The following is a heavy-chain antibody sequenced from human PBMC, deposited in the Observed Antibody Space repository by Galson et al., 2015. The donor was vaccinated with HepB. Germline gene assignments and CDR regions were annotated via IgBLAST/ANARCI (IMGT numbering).Heavy chain of an antibody. CDR2: ISGSGSSA. D-gene: IGHD2-2*01. V-gene: IGHV3-23*01. CDR1: GFTFTSYA. J-gene: IGHJ3*02. CDR3: AKNRLCSSITCQDAFDI. Sequence: SLRLSCAASGFTFTSYAMNWVRQAPGKGLEWVSLISGSGSSADYADSVKSRFTISRDNSKNTVYLEMDSLRAEDTAVYFCAKNRLCSSITCQDAFDIWGQGTKVTVSS.